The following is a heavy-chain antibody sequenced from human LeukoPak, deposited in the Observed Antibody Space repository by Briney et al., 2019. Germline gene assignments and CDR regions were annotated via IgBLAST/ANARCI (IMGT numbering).Heavy chain of an antibody. V-gene: IGHV3-23*01. Sequence: SGGSLRLSCAASGFTFSSYAMSWVRQAPGKGLEWVSAISGSGGSTYYADSVKGRFTISRDNSKNTLYLQMNSLRAEDTAVYYCAKGRLIRMQLWFGDYWGQGTLVTVSS. D-gene: IGHD5-18*01. CDR1: GFTFSSYA. J-gene: IGHJ4*02. CDR2: ISGSGGST. CDR3: AKGRLIRMQLWFGDY.